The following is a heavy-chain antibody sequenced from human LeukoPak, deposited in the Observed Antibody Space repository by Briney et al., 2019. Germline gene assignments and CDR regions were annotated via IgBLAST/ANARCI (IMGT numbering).Heavy chain of an antibody. Sequence: GGSLRLSCAASGFTFTNYAMSWVRQTPGKGREGVSGISGNTGSTHYADSVKGRFTISRDDSKNTLYLQMNSLRAEDTAVYYCAKAYNSDWYYFDYWGQGTLVTVSS. CDR1: GFTFTNYA. D-gene: IGHD6-19*01. J-gene: IGHJ4*02. CDR3: AKAYNSDWYYFDY. CDR2: ISGNTGST. V-gene: IGHV3-23*01.